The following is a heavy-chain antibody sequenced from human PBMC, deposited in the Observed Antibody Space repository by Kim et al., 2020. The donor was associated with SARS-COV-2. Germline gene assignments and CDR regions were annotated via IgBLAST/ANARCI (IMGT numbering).Heavy chain of an antibody. CDR2: ITGDGYS. D-gene: IGHD3-10*01. Sequence: GGSLRLSCAASGFTFADYAIHWVRQPSGKGLEWVSLITGDGYSYYADSVRGRFTISRDNSKDSLFLQMHSLRAEDTALYYCTKAKTTSWFLNSFDSWGQG. V-gene: IGHV3-43*02. CDR3: TKAKTTSWFLNSFDS. J-gene: IGHJ4*02. CDR1: GFTFADYA.